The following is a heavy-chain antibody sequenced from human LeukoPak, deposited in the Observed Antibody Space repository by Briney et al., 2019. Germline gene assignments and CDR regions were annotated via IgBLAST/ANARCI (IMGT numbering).Heavy chain of an antibody. D-gene: IGHD2-2*01. J-gene: IGHJ4*02. CDR2: ISGSGGST. CDR3: AKDRNIVVVPAAVYFY. Sequence: GGSLRLSCAASGFTYSSYAMSLVRQAPGKGLEWVSAISGSGGSTYYADSVKGRFTISRDNSKNTLYLQMNSLRAEDTAVYYCAKDRNIVVVPAAVYFYWGQGTLVTVSS. CDR1: GFTYSSYA. V-gene: IGHV3-23*01.